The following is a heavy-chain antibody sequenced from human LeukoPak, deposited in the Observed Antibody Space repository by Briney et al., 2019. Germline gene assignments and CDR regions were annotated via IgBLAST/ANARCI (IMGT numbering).Heavy chain of an antibody. CDR3: AREGVESSGYPYYFDY. CDR1: GGSFSGYY. CDR2: INHSGST. V-gene: IGHV4-34*01. Sequence: SETLSLTCAVYGGSFSGYYWSWIRQPPGKGLEWIGEINHSGSTNYNPSLKSRVTISVDTSKNQFSLKLSSVTAADTAVYYCAREGVESSGYPYYFDYWGQGTPVTVSS. J-gene: IGHJ4*02. D-gene: IGHD3-22*01.